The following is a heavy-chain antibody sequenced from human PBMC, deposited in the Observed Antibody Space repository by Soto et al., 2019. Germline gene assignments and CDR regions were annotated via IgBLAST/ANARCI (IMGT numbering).Heavy chain of an antibody. V-gene: IGHV3-11*01. CDR3: ARVPKGQWQRGIGPVDF. Sequence: QVHLVESGGGLVKPGGSLRLSCAASGFTFSDYYMSWIRQPPGKGLEWVSHISSSGSNMYYADSVKGRFTISRDNAKNSLSLQMNSRRAEDTAIYYCARVPKGQWQRGIGPVDFWGQGTLVTVAS. CDR1: GFTFSDYY. J-gene: IGHJ4*02. D-gene: IGHD6-19*01. CDR2: ISSSGSNM.